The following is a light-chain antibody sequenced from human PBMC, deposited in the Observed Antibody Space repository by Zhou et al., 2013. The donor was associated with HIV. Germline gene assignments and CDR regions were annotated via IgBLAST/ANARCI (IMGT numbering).Light chain of an antibody. CDR1: QGISRA. V-gene: IGKV1-13*02. CDR2: DAS. CDR3: QQSYTYPLT. Sequence: AIQLTQSPSSLSASVRDRVTITCRASQGISRALAWYQQKPGKAPKLLIYDASTLETGVPSRFSGSASGTDFTLTIDGLQRDDSATYFCQQSYTYPLTVGGGTTVDI. J-gene: IGKJ4*01.